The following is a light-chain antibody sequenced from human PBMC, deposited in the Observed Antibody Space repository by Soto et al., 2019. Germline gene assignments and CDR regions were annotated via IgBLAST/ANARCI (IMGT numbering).Light chain of an antibody. CDR2: GAS. J-gene: IGKJ5*01. CDR1: QSVSSN. Sequence: EIVMTQSPSILSVLPGERAALSCRASQSVSSNLAWYQQKPGQAPRLLMYGASTRATGVPARFRGSGSGTDFTLTISSLELEDFAVYYCQQRSNWPPITFGQGTRLEIK. CDR3: QQRSNWPPIT. V-gene: IGKV3-15*01.